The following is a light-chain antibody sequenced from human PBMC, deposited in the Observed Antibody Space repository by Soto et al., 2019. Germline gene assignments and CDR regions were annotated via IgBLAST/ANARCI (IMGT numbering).Light chain of an antibody. CDR2: WGS. CDR3: MQALQPPRT. CDR1: QSLLHSNGYTY. Sequence: DIVMTQSPLSLPVTPGEPASISCRSSQSLLHSNGYTYLDWYLQKPGQSPRLLIYWGSYRASGVPGRFSGSGAGSDCTLKISRVEAEAVGVYYCMQALQPPRTFGGGTNVEIK. J-gene: IGKJ4*01. V-gene: IGKV2-28*01.